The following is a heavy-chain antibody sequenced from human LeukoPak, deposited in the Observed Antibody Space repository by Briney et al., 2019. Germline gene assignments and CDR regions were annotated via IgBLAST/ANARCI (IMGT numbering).Heavy chain of an antibody. D-gene: IGHD2-2*03. V-gene: IGHV1-69*05. CDR1: GGTFSSYA. CDR3: ASMDIVVVPAAMSAFDI. J-gene: IGHJ3*02. Sequence: GASVKVSCKGSGGTFSSYAISWVRQAPGQGLEWMGGIIPIFGTANYAQKFQGRVTSTTDESTSTAYMELSSLRSEDTAVYYCASMDIVVVPAAMSAFDIWGQGTMATVSS. CDR2: IIPIFGTA.